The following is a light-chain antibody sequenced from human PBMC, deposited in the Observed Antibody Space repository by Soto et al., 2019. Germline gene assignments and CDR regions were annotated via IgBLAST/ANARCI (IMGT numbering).Light chain of an antibody. Sequence: DIQLTQSPSPLSASVGDRVTITCRASQNLNNWLAWFQQKPGKAPTLLIYKASGLESGVPSRFSGSGSGTEFTLTINSLQPDDFSTYYCQQYNSYPWTFGQGTKVEIK. V-gene: IGKV1-5*03. CDR1: QNLNNW. CDR3: QQYNSYPWT. CDR2: KAS. J-gene: IGKJ1*01.